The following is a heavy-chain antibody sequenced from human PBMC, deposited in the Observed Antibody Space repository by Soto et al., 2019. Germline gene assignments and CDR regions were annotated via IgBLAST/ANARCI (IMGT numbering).Heavy chain of an antibody. Sequence: QVQLVQSGAEVKKPGASVKVSCKASGYSFTSHGINWVRQAPGQGLEWMAWISASNGDTNYAQKFQGRVTVTTDTSTSTGYMELRSLRSEDTAVYDCARMVRGSNIDYYHYMDVWGKGTTVTVSS. CDR3: ARMVRGSNIDYYHYMDV. V-gene: IGHV1-18*01. D-gene: IGHD3-10*01. CDR1: GYSFTSHG. CDR2: ISASNGDT. J-gene: IGHJ6*03.